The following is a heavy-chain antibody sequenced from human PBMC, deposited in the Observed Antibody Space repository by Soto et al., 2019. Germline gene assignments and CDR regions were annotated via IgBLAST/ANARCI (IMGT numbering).Heavy chain of an antibody. CDR2: ISGSGAST. CDR1: GFTFRSYA. V-gene: IGHV3-23*01. CDR3: AKLGAARPTWFDP. D-gene: IGHD6-6*01. J-gene: IGHJ5*02. Sequence: GGSLRLSCAASGFTFRSYAMSWVRQAPGKGLEWLSAISGSGASTYYADSVKGRFTIFRDNSKNTLYLQMNSPRAEDTAVYYRAKLGAARPTWFDPWGQGTRVTVSS.